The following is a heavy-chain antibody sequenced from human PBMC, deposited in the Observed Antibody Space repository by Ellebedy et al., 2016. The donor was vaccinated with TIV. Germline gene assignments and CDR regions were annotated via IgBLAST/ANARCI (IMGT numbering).Heavy chain of an antibody. V-gene: IGHV1-18*04. D-gene: IGHD2-15*01. CDR2: ISAYNGNT. CDR1: GYTFTSYH. J-gene: IGHJ6*02. Sequence: ASVKVSCKASGYTFTSYHMHWVRQAPGQGLEWMGWISAYNGNTNYAQKLQGRVTMTTDTSTSTAYMELRSLRSDDTAVYYCARDLRYRGYCSGGSCFSVAGRGMDVWGQGTTVTVSS. CDR3: ARDLRYRGYCSGGSCFSVAGRGMDV.